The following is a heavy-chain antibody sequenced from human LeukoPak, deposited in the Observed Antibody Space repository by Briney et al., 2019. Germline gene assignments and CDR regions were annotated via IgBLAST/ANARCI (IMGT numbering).Heavy chain of an antibody. V-gene: IGHV3-23*01. Sequence: GGSLRLSCAASGITFSSHAMSWVRQAPGEGLEWVSVISGSGGSTDYADSVKGRFTISRDNSKNTLYLQMNSLRADDTAVYYCAKDWGRYSSSWYYFDYWGQGTPVTVSS. J-gene: IGHJ4*02. CDR3: AKDWGRYSSSWYYFDY. CDR2: ISGSGGST. CDR1: GITFSSHA. D-gene: IGHD6-13*01.